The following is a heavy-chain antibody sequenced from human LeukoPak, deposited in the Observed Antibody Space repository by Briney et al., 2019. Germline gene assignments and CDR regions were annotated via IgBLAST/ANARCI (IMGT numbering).Heavy chain of an antibody. V-gene: IGHV3-30*02. CDR1: GFTFSSYG. CDR2: IRYDGSNK. J-gene: IGHJ4*02. Sequence: GGSLRLSCAASGFTFSSYGMHWVRQAPGKGLEWVAFIRYDGSNKYYADSVKGRFTISRDNAKNSLYLQMNSLRAEDTALYYCAKDETRHFHGSGSYSFDYWGQGTLVTVSS. D-gene: IGHD3-10*01. CDR3: AKDETRHFHGSGSYSFDY.